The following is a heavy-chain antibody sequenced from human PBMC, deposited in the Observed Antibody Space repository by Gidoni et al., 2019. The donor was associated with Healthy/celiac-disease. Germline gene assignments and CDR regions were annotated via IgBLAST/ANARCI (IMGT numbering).Heavy chain of an antibody. V-gene: IGHV3-21*01. Sequence: EVQLVESGGGLVKPGGSLRLSCAASGFTFSSYSMNWVRQAQGKGLEWVSYISSSSSYIYYADSVKGRFTISRDNAKNSLYLQMNSLRAEDTAVYYCARDLTVTRASWGQGTLVTVSS. D-gene: IGHD4-17*01. CDR1: GFTFSSYS. CDR2: ISSSSSYI. CDR3: ARDLTVTRAS. J-gene: IGHJ5*02.